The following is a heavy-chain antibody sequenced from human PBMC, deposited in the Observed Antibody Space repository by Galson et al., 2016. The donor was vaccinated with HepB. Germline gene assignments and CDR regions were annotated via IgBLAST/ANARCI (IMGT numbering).Heavy chain of an antibody. CDR2: IYYSGST. V-gene: IGHV4-30-4*01. D-gene: IGHD6-19*01. Sequence: TLSLTCTVSGGSISTDHYYWRWIRQPPGKGLEWIGYIYYSGSTFYNPSLKSRITISVDTAKNQFSLKLTSVTAADTAVYYCARERGGWSTVDYYYDSWGQGTLVTVSS. CDR1: GGSISTDHYY. J-gene: IGHJ4*02. CDR3: ARERGGWSTVDYYYDS.